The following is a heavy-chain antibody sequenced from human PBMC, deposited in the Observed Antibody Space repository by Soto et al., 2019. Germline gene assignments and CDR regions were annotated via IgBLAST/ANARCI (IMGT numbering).Heavy chain of an antibody. CDR1: GFTFSNYA. CDR3: RGYHYSYGIHV. J-gene: IGHJ6*02. Sequence: GGSLRLSCAASGFTFSNYAMSWVRQAPGKGLEWVSGISGSGGSTYYADSVKGRFTISRDNSKNTLYLQMNSLRAEDTAVYYCRGYHYSYGIHVWGQGTTVTVSS. V-gene: IGHV3-23*01. CDR2: ISGSGGST.